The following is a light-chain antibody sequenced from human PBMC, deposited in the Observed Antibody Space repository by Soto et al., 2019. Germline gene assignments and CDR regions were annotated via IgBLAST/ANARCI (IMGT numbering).Light chain of an antibody. Sequence: QTVVTQESSLSVSPGGTVTLTCGLTAGSVSTNLHPSWYQQTPGLAPRTLIYSTSIRSDGVPDRCSGSILGSKAALTIAGAEADDESDYYCLLNMGGGTYVFGPGTKVTVL. CDR1: AGSVSTNLH. J-gene: IGLJ1*01. V-gene: IGLV8-61*01. CDR2: STS. CDR3: LLNMGGGTYV.